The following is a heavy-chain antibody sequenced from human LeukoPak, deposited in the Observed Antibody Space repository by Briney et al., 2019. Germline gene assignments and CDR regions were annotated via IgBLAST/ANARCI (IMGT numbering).Heavy chain of an antibody. Sequence: GGSLRLSCAASGFTFSSYTMNWVRQAPGKGPEWVSSISSSSSAIYYAASVKGRFTISRDNAKNSLYLQMNSLRDEDTAVYYCARGALRYSDYWGQGTLVTVSS. CDR2: ISSSSSAI. D-gene: IGHD3-9*01. J-gene: IGHJ4*02. CDR3: ARGALRYSDY. CDR1: GFTFSSYT. V-gene: IGHV3-48*02.